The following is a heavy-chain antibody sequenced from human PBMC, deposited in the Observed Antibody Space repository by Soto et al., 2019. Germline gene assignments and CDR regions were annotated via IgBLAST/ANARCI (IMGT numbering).Heavy chain of an antibody. J-gene: IGHJ6*02. D-gene: IGHD3-3*01. Sequence: QVQLVESGGGVVQPGRSLRLSCAASGFTFSSYGMHWVRQAPGKGLELVAVIWYDGSNKYYADSVKGRFTISRDNSKNTLYLQMNSLRAEDTAVYYCARGRITIFGVVIMGYGMDVWGQGTTVTVSS. CDR2: IWYDGSNK. V-gene: IGHV3-33*01. CDR3: ARGRITIFGVVIMGYGMDV. CDR1: GFTFSSYG.